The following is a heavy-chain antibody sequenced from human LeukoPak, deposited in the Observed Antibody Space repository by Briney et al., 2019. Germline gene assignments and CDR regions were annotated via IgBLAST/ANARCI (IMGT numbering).Heavy chain of an antibody. J-gene: IGHJ5*02. V-gene: IGHV3-74*01. CDR1: GFTFSTYW. CDR2: INLDGSSA. CDR3: ARHLTYGGWNL. D-gene: IGHD4-23*01. Sequence: GGSLRLSCAASGFTFSTYWTHWVRRAPGKGLVWVSHINLDGSSATYADSVKGRFTISRDNAKNTLGLQMSSLRAEDTAVYYCARHLTYGGWNLWGQGTLVTVSS.